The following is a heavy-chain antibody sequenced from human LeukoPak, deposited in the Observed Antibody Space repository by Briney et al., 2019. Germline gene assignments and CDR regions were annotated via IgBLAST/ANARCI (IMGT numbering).Heavy chain of an antibody. D-gene: IGHD7-27*01. V-gene: IGHV3-23*01. Sequence: GGSLRLSCAASGFTFSSYTMSWVRQAPGKGLEWFSTITTSDGNTYYADSVKGRFTVSRDNSKNTLFLQMNSLRAEDTAVYYCAKDGGLWVSAHWGDSWGRGTLVTVSS. J-gene: IGHJ4*02. CDR2: ITTSDGNT. CDR1: GFTFSSYT. CDR3: AKDGGLWVSAHWGDS.